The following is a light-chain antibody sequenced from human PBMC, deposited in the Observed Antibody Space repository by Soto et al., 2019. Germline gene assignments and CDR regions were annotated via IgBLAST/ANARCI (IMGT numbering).Light chain of an antibody. Sequence: DIQMTQSPSTLSASVGDRVTITCRASQNINIWLAWYQHKPGTAPKVLIYKASTLETGVPTRFSGSGSGTEFPLTISGLQPDDFAPYYCQQYNTYSRTFGQGTTVVIK. J-gene: IGKJ2*01. V-gene: IGKV1-5*03. CDR2: KAS. CDR3: QQYNTYSRT. CDR1: QNINIW.